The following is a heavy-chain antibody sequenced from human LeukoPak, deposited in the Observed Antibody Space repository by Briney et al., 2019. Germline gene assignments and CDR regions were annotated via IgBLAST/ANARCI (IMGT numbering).Heavy chain of an antibody. D-gene: IGHD4-11*01. Sequence: ASVKVSCKASGYTFTNYDINWVPQATGQGLEWMGWMNPNSGNTGYAEKFQGRVTITRDTSITTDYMELCSLRSEDSAVYYCARGPAYSNHGASYYYYMDVWGKGTTVTVSS. V-gene: IGHV1-8*03. CDR3: ARGPAYSNHGASYYYYMDV. CDR2: MNPNSGNT. J-gene: IGHJ6*03. CDR1: GYTFTNYD.